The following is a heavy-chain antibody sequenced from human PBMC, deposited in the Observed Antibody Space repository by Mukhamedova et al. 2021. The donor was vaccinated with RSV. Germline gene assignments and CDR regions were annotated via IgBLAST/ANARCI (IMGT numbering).Heavy chain of an antibody. J-gene: IGHJ4*02. D-gene: IGHD3-3*01. CDR3: VTEWPNAYYFDF. Sequence: MGYIHYSGAADYSPSLRSRLTISVDTSKNQISLHLTSVTAADTAVYYCVTEWPNAYYFDFWGLGIPVTVSS. V-gene: IGHV4-30-4*05. CDR2: IHYSGAA.